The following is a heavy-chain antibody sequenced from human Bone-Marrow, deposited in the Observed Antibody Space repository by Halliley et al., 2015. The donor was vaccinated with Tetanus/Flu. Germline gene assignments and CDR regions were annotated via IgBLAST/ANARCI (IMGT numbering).Heavy chain of an antibody. J-gene: IGHJ4*02. Sequence: WIARINSAGRSPTYADSGKVRFTISRGNAKNTLFLQMNSLRADDTAMYYCVRASSKFNWNYGDSWGQGALVTVSS. CDR2: INSAGRSP. D-gene: IGHD1-7*01. V-gene: IGHV3-74*01. CDR3: VRASSKFNWNYGDS.